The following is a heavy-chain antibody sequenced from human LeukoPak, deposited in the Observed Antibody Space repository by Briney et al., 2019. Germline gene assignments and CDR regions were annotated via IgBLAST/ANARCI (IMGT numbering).Heavy chain of an antibody. CDR1: GASISTNTHY. D-gene: IGHD7-27*01. Sequence: PSETLSLICIVSGASISTNTHYWGWVRQPPGKGLEWIASIHHTGTPYYNPSLKSRVTISVDTSKNQSSLQFSSVIAADTAVYYCMRHASGEPPRYWGQGTLVTASS. CDR2: IHHTGTP. V-gene: IGHV4-39*01. J-gene: IGHJ4*02. CDR3: MRHASGEPPRY.